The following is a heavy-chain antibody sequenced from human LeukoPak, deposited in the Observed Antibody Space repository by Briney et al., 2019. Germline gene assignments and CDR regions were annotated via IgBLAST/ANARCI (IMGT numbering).Heavy chain of an antibody. CDR1: GYTFSDYG. CDR2: ISTYNDNT. Sequence: ASVKVSCKASGYTFSDYGVSWVRQAPGQGLEWMGRISTYNDNTNYAQKFQGRVTVTTDTATNTAYMELRNLTSDDTAVYYCARDGMQLWLRGYVDLWGRGTLVTVSS. D-gene: IGHD5-18*01. V-gene: IGHV1-18*01. J-gene: IGHJ2*01. CDR3: ARDGMQLWLRGYVDL.